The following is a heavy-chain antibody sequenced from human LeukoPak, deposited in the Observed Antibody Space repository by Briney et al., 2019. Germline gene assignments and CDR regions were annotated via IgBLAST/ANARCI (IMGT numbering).Heavy chain of an antibody. V-gene: IGHV3-21*01. Sequence: GGSLRLSCAASGFTFSSYTMNWVRQAPGKGLEWVSSISSSSSYIYYADSVKGRFTISRDNAKNSLYLQMNSLRAEDTAVYYCAKVLQMVREVTPFDYWGQGTLVTVSS. CDR3: AKVLQMVREVTPFDY. J-gene: IGHJ4*02. CDR2: ISSSSSYI. CDR1: GFTFSSYT. D-gene: IGHD3-10*01.